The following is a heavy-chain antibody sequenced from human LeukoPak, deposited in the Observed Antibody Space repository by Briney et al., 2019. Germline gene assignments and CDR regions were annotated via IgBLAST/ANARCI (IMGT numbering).Heavy chain of an antibody. CDR1: GFTFSSYA. D-gene: IGHD2-2*01. CDR2: ISSNGGST. Sequence: GGSLRLSCSASGFTFSSYAMHWVRQAPGKGLEYVSAISSNGGSTYYADSVKGRFTISRDNSKNTLYPQMSSLRAEDTAVYYCVKDRHDDRRCSSTSCYRGWFDPWGQGTLVTVSS. V-gene: IGHV3-64D*06. CDR3: VKDRHDDRRCSSTSCYRGWFDP. J-gene: IGHJ5*02.